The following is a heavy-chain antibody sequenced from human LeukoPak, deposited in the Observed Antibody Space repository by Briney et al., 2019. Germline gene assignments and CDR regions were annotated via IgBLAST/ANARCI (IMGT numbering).Heavy chain of an antibody. CDR1: GYTFNRHG. CDR2: ISCYNGDT. J-gene: IGHJ5*01. D-gene: IGHD2-15*01. CDR3: ARDPSNTSGNNAWFDY. Sequence: PEASVEVACKASGYTFNRHGISWVRQAPGQGPEWMGWISCYNGDTHYAQNYQGRLTMTTDTSTSTAYMELRSLRSDDTAVYYCARDPSNTSGNNAWFDYWGQGTLVTVSS. V-gene: IGHV1-18*01.